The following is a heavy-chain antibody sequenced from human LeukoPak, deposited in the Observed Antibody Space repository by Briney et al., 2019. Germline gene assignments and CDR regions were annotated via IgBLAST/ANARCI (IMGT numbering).Heavy chain of an antibody. Sequence: ASVKVSCKASGYTFTSYDISWVRQATGQGLEWMGWMNPNSGNTGYAQKFQGRVTMTRNTSISTAYMELSSLRSEDTAVYYCATLMGIVVVPAAIYYYYGMDVWGQGTTVTVSS. D-gene: IGHD2-2*01. V-gene: IGHV1-8*01. CDR2: MNPNSGNT. CDR1: GYTFTSYD. CDR3: ATLMGIVVVPAAIYYYYGMDV. J-gene: IGHJ6*02.